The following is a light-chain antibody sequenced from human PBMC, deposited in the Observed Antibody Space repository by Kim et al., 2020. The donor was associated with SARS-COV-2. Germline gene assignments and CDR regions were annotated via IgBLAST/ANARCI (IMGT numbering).Light chain of an antibody. Sequence: ASGQSVRITGQEDSLISYYATWYQKKPVQAPIRVIYGKNSRPSGIPDRFSGAIAGNTASLTITGTQAGDEADYYCNSRDSNDNVVCGGGTKLTVL. J-gene: IGLJ2*01. CDR2: GKN. CDR1: SLISYY. V-gene: IGLV3-19*01. CDR3: NSRDSNDNVV.